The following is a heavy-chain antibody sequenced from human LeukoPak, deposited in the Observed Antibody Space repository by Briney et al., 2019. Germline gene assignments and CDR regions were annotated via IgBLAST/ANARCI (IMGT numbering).Heavy chain of an antibody. CDR3: ARGTSSGNSNWFDP. CDR2: FNPNSGGT. CDR1: GYTFTGYY. Sequence: GASVKVSCKASGYTFTGYYIHWVRQAPGQGLEWMGRFNPNSGGTNYAQKFQDRVTMTRDTSISKAYMELSRLRSDDTAVYYCARGTSSGNSNWFDPWGQGTLVTVSS. D-gene: IGHD4-23*01. V-gene: IGHV1-2*06. J-gene: IGHJ5*02.